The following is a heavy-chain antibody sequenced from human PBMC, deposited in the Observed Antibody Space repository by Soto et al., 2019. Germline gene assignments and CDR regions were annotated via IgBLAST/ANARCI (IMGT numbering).Heavy chain of an antibody. CDR1: GGTFSSYA. V-gene: IGHV1-69*13. D-gene: IGHD3-3*01. CDR3: ARGSEGLLGYYYYGMDV. J-gene: IGHJ6*02. Sequence: ASVKVSCKASGGTFSSYAISWVRQAPGQGLEWMGGIIPIFGTANYAQKFQGRVTITADESTSTAYMELSSLRSEDTAVYYCARGSEGLLGYYYYGMDVWGQGTTDTVSS. CDR2: IIPIFGTA.